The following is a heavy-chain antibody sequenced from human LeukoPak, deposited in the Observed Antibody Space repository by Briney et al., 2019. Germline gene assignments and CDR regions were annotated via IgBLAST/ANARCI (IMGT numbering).Heavy chain of an antibody. J-gene: IGHJ4*02. D-gene: IGHD1-26*01. CDR3: AGGSYPYYFDY. CDR2: IYYSGST. Sequence: SETLSLTCTVSGGSISSSSYYWGWIRQPPGKGLEWIGSIYYSGSTYYNPSLKSRVTISVDTSKNQFSLKLSSVTAADTAMYYCAGGSYPYYFDYWGQGTLVTVSS. CDR1: GGSISSSSYY. V-gene: IGHV4-39*01.